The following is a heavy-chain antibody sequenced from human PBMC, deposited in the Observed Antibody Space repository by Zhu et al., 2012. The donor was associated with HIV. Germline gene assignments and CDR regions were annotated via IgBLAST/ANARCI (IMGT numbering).Heavy chain of an antibody. V-gene: IGHV4-30-4*08. CDR3: ARYCTGGACSNYAFDI. CDR1: GGSISY. Sequence: QVQLQESGPGLVKPSQTLSLTCSFSGGSISYWSWVRQPPGRGLEWLGYIHYTGTAYYNPSLQSRLSMSVETSKNQFSLKLTSVAAADTAVYYCARYCTGGACSNYAFDIWGQGTMVTSLQ. D-gene: IGHD2-8*02. CDR2: IHYTGTA. J-gene: IGHJ3*02.